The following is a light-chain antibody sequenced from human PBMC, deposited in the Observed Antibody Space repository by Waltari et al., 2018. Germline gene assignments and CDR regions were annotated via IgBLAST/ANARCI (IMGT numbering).Light chain of an antibody. J-gene: IGKJ1*01. CDR1: QSVGNN. CDR2: GAS. V-gene: IGKV3-15*01. Sequence: DTVLTHSPATLPVAPGVRATLSCRASQSVGNNFAWYQQKRGQPPRLLIYGASTRATGIPATFSGSGSGTEFTLTNSSLQSEDFAVYHCQQYHNWPRTFGQGTKVEIK. CDR3: QQYHNWPRT.